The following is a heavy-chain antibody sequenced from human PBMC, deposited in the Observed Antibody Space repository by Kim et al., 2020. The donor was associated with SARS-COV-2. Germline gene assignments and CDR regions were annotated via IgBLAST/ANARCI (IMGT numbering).Heavy chain of an antibody. V-gene: IGHV4-34*01. CDR3: ARFSRNPRVVVPAAIPIGMDV. J-gene: IGHJ6*02. D-gene: IGHD2-2*02. CDR1: GGSFSGYY. Sequence: SETLSLTCAVYGGSFSGYYWSWIRQPPGKGLEWIGEINHSGSANYNPSLKSRVTISVDTSKNQFSLKLSSVTAADTAVYYCARFSRNPRVVVPAAIPIGMDVWGQGTTVTVSS. CDR2: INHSGSA.